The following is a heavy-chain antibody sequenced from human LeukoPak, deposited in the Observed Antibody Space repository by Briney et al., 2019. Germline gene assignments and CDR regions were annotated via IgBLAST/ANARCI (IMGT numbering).Heavy chain of an antibody. V-gene: IGHV3-23*01. Sequence: GGSLRLSCAASGFTFSNYAMSWVRQVPGRGLEWVSAIGGSRGNTYYADSVRGRFSISRDNSKNTLYLQMNSLGAEDTAVYYCAKDRDDYGDPDVFDIWGQGTMVTVSS. J-gene: IGHJ3*02. D-gene: IGHD4-17*01. CDR1: GFTFSNYA. CDR2: IGGSRGNT. CDR3: AKDRDDYGDPDVFDI.